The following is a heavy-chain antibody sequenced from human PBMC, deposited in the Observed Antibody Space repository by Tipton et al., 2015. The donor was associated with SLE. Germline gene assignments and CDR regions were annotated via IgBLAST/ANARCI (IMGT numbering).Heavy chain of an antibody. CDR1: GFTFGDYA. V-gene: IGHV3-49*03. D-gene: IGHD6-19*01. J-gene: IGHJ3*02. CDR2: IRSKAYGGTT. Sequence: RSLRLSCTASGFTFGDYATSWFRQAPGKGLEWVGFIRSKAYGGTTEYAASVKGRFTISRDDSKSIAYLQMNSLKTEDTAVYYCTREPMVGVYSSDWGCAFDIWGQGTMVTVSS. CDR3: TREPMVGVYSSDWGCAFDI.